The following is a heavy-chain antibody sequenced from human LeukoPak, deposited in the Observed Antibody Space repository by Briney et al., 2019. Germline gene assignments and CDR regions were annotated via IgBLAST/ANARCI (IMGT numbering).Heavy chain of an antibody. CDR3: GTLLSNGPFDY. Sequence: ASVKVSCEASGHTFTGYYIHWVRQAPGQGLEWMGYIYPNSGATKYAQKFQGRVTMTRDTSISTAYMELSRLRSDDTAVYYCGTLLSNGPFDYWGQGSLVTVSS. V-gene: IGHV1-2*02. CDR1: GHTFTGYY. CDR2: IYPNSGAT. J-gene: IGHJ4*02.